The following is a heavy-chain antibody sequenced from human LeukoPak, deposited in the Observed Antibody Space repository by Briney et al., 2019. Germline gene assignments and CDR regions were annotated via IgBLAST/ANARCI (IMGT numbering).Heavy chain of an antibody. Sequence: QPGGSLRLSCVASGFAFTNYGMMWVRQAPGKGLVWVSYINNDGRSTTYADSVKGRFTISRDNAKNTLYLQMNSLIDDDTAMYYCARNYNGMSYWGQGTLVIVSS. CDR1: GFAFTNYG. CDR2: INNDGRST. J-gene: IGHJ4*02. V-gene: IGHV3-74*01. CDR3: ARNYNGMSY. D-gene: IGHD1-26*01.